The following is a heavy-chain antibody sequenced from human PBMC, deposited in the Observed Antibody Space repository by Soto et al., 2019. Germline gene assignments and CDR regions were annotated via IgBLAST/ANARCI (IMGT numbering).Heavy chain of an antibody. CDR2: IYYSGST. V-gene: IGHV4-30-4*01. CDR3: ARDADYYGSGSYYNVGVVFDY. CDR1: GGSISSGDYY. D-gene: IGHD3-10*01. J-gene: IGHJ4*02. Sequence: SLTCTVSGGSISSGDYYWSWIRQPPGKGLEWIGYIYYSGSTYYNPSLKSRVTISVDTSKNQFSLKLSSVTAADTAVYYCARDADYYGSGSYYNVGVVFDYWGQGTLVTVSS.